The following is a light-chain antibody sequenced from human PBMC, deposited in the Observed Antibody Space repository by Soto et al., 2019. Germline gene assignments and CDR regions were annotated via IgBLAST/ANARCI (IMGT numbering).Light chain of an antibody. J-gene: IGKJ5*01. CDR2: SAS. V-gene: IGKV3-15*01. CDR1: QTVTSN. CDR3: QQYYHWLPIT. Sequence: EIVMTQSPVTLSVSPGERATLSCRASQTVTSNLAWYQQKPGQAPRLLIYSASTRATGIPARFNGSGSGTEFSLTINNLQSEDFAVYYCQQYYHWLPITFGQGTRLEIK.